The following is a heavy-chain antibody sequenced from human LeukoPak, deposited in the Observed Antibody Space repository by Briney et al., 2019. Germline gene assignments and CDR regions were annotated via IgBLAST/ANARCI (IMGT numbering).Heavy chain of an antibody. J-gene: IGHJ4*02. Sequence: PGGSLRLSCAASGFTFGSTDMTWVRQAPGKGLEWLSTISGTGDTYYADSVRGRFTISRDNSKTTLYLQMNSLRAEDTATYSCAKNSGIWSFWGQGALVTVSS. CDR3: AKNSGIWSF. V-gene: IGHV3-23*01. CDR2: ISGTGDT. CDR1: GFTFGSTD. D-gene: IGHD1-26*01.